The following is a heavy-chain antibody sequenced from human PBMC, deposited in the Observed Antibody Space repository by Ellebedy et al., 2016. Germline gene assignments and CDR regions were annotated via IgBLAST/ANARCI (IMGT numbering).Heavy chain of an antibody. CDR1: GESLSGYY. D-gene: IGHD3-10*01. J-gene: IGHJ6*02. V-gene: IGHV4-34*09. CDR3: ARGKLLWFGESRGYYGMDV. CDR2: IDHTGNT. Sequence: SETLSLTCAVYGESLSGYYWSWIRQPPGKGLEWIGEIDHTGNTNYNPSLKSRVTISVDTSKNQFSLKLSSVTAADTAVYYCARGKLLWFGESRGYYGMDVWGQGTTVTVSS.